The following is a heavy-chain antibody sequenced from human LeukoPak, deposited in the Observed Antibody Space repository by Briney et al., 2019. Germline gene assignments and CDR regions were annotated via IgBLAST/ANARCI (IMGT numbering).Heavy chain of an antibody. CDR3: ARVTGFGELFPYNWFDP. CDR2: IISILGIA. J-gene: IGHJ5*02. CDR1: GGTFSSYT. Sequence: SVKVSCKASGGTFSSYTISWVRQAPGQGLEWMGRIISILGIANYAQKFQGRVTITADKSTSTAYMELSSLRSEDTAVYYCARVTGFGELFPYNWFDPWGQGTLVTVSS. V-gene: IGHV1-69*02. D-gene: IGHD3-10*01.